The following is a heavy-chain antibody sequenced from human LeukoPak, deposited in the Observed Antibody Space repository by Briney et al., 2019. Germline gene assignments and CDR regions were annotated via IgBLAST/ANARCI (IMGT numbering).Heavy chain of an antibody. CDR3: ACGVAGPDY. Sequence: ASVKVSCKASGGTFLSDAINWVRQAPGQGLEWMGRIIPLLNMINYAQKFKGRVTFSADKSTSTAYVEMGSLRSEDTTLYYCACGVAGPDYWGQGTLVSVSS. V-gene: IGHV1-69*04. CDR2: IIPLLNMI. CDR1: GGTFLSDA. D-gene: IGHD2-8*01. J-gene: IGHJ4*01.